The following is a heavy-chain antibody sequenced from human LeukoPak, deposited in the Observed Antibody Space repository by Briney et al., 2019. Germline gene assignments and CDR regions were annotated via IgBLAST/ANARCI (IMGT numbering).Heavy chain of an antibody. J-gene: IGHJ4*02. Sequence: SETLSLTCAVYGGSFSGYYWSWIRQPPGKGLEWIGEINHSGSTNYNPSLKSRVTISVDTSKNQFSLKLSSVTAADTAVYYCAREVPTFGGVIPNRPFDYWGQGTLVTVSS. CDR1: GGSFSGYY. D-gene: IGHD3-16*02. V-gene: IGHV4-34*01. CDR3: AREVPTFGGVIPNRPFDY. CDR2: INHSGST.